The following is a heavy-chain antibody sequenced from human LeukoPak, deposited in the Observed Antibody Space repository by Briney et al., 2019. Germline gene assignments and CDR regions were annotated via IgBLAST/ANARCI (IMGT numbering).Heavy chain of an antibody. CDR1: GGTFSSYA. J-gene: IGHJ4*02. Sequence: SVKVSCKASGGTFSSYAISWVRQAPGQGLEWMGGIIPIFGTANYAQRFQGRVTITTDESTSTAYMELSSLRSEDTAVYYCARRGWLQSSPFDYWGQGTLVTVSS. V-gene: IGHV1-69*05. D-gene: IGHD5-24*01. CDR3: ARRGWLQSSPFDY. CDR2: IIPIFGTA.